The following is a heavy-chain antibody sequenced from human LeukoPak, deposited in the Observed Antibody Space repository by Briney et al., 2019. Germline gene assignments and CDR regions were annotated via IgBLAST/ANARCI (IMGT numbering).Heavy chain of an antibody. CDR3: SQLIESTTSDALDN. D-gene: IGHD1-1*01. V-gene: IGHV3-74*01. Sequence: GGSLRLSCAASGFIFSNNWMHWVRQVPGKGLVWLSYVKHDGSATGYAESVKGRFTISRDNAKNILYLQMNSLGVEDTGVYYCSQLIESTTSDALDNRGQGIMVTVS. CDR2: VKHDGSAT. J-gene: IGHJ3*02. CDR1: GFIFSNNW.